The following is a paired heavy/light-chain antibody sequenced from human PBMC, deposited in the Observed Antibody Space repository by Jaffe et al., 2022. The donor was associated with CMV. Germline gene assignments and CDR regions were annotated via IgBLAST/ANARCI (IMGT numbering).Light chain of an antibody. V-gene: IGKV3-15*01. J-gene: IGKJ2*01. CDR1: QSVNTN. CDR2: AAS. Sequence: LMTQSPATLSVSPGERLTLSCRASQSVNTNLAWFQKEPGQAPRLLIYAASTRASGCPARFSGSGSGTDFTLVISSVQSEDLKTYYCQQYNIWPYTFGQGTKLDIK. CDR3: QQYNIWPYT.
Heavy chain of an antibody. D-gene: IGHD3-10*01. J-gene: IGHJ4*02. V-gene: IGHV1-69*09. CDR2: IATMVRIA. Sequence: QVQLVQSGAEVKKPGSSVRISCKVIGGTFSDYAISWVREAPGQGLEWMGWIATMVRIATYTQKFRDRLTILADKSTNTVFMQMSPLRPDDTGVYFCARGQHTSRPERQLVWDWGQGTLVTVSS. CDR1: GGTFSDYA. CDR3: ARGQHTSRPERQLVWD.